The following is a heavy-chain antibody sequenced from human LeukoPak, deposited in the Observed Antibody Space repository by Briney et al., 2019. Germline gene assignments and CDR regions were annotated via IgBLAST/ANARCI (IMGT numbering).Heavy chain of an antibody. Sequence: SETLSLTCAVYGGSFSGYYWSWMRQPPGEGLERRGEINHSGRTNYNPSLKSRVTISVDTSKNQFSLKLSSVTAADTAVYYCARGSIAAAAVGSFDYWGQGTLVTVSS. V-gene: IGHV4-34*01. D-gene: IGHD6-13*01. CDR1: GGSFSGYY. CDR3: ARGSIAAAAVGSFDY. J-gene: IGHJ4*02. CDR2: INHSGRT.